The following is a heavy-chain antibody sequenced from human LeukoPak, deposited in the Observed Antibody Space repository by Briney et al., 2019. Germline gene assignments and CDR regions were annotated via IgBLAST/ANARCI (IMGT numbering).Heavy chain of an antibody. CDR2: INHSVGT. CDR1: SGSFSGYY. J-gene: IGHJ4*02. Sequence: SETLSLTCSVYSGSFSGYYWSWIRQPPGKGLGWIGEINHSVGTNYNPSLKSRVTMSLDTSKNQFSLKLSSVTAADTAVYYCARGHTRITMLRGSRSAYYFDYWGQGTLVTVSP. CDR3: ARGHTRITMLRGSRSAYYFDY. V-gene: IGHV4-34*01. D-gene: IGHD3-10*01.